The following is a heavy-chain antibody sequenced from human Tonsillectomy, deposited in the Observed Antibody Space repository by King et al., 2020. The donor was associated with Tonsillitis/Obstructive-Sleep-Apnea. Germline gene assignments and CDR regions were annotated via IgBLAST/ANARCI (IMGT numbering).Heavy chain of an antibody. V-gene: IGHV5-51*01. CDR1: GYSFSEYW. CDR2: IYPDDSDT. D-gene: IGHD2-2*02. Sequence: VQLVESGAEVKKPGESLKISCKGSGYSFSEYWIAWVRQMPGKGLEWVGIIYPDDSDTRYSPSFQGQVTMSVDKSISTAYLQWSSLKASDTAIYYCARRRDGVVPAAIAGWFDPWGQGTLVTVSS. CDR3: ARRRDGVVPAAIAGWFDP. J-gene: IGHJ5*02.